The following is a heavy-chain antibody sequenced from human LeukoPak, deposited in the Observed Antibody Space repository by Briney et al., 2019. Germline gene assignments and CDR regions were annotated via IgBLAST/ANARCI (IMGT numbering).Heavy chain of an antibody. V-gene: IGHV3-7*01. J-gene: IGHJ4*02. D-gene: IGHD3-22*01. CDR2: IKQDGSEK. Sequence: GGSLRLSCTASGFTFSSYWMSWVRQAPGKGLEWVANIKQDGSEKYYVDSVKGRFTISRDNAKNSLYLQMNSLRAEDTAVYYCARTRITMIVGLASRFDYWGQGTLVTVSS. CDR3: ARTRITMIVGLASRFDY. CDR1: GFTFSSYW.